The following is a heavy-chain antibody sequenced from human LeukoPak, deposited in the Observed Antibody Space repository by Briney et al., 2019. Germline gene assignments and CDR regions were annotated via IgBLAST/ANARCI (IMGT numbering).Heavy chain of an antibody. CDR3: ARFDGYYGMDV. CDR2: IYYSGST. J-gene: IGHJ6*04. Sequence: SETPSLTCTVSGGSISSYYWSWIRQPPGKGLEWIGYIYYSGSTNYNPSLKSRVTISVDTSKNQFSLKMSSVTAADTAVYYCARFDGYYGMDVWGKGTTVTVSS. V-gene: IGHV4-59*01. D-gene: IGHD5-24*01. CDR1: GGSISSYY.